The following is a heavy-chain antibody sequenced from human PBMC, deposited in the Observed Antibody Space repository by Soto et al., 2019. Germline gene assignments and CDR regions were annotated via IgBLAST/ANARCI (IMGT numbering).Heavy chain of an antibody. J-gene: IGHJ6*03. D-gene: IGHD5-18*01. CDR3: ARGGRAAMVSRLYYYYYMDV. Sequence: GGSLRLSCAASGFTFSSYSMNWVRQAPGKGLEWVSYISSSSSTIYYADSVKGRFTISRDNAKNSLYLQMNSLRAEDTAVYYCARGGRAAMVSRLYYYYYMDVWGKGTTVTVSS. CDR2: ISSSSSTI. CDR1: GFTFSSYS. V-gene: IGHV3-48*01.